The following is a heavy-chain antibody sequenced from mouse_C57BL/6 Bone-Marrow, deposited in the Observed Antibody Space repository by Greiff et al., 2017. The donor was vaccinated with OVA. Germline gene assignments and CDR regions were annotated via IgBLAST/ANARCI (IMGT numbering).Heavy chain of an antibody. CDR2: ISSGGRYT. J-gene: IGHJ3*01. Sequence: EVQGVESGGDLVKPGGSLKLSCAASGFTFSSYGMSWVRQTPDKRLEWVATISSGGRYTYYPDSVKGRFTISRDNAKNTLYLQMSSLKSEDTAMYYCARGEGDYPFWFAYWGQGTLVTVSA. CDR1: GFTFSSYG. D-gene: IGHD2-4*01. CDR3: ARGEGDYPFWFAY. V-gene: IGHV5-6*01.